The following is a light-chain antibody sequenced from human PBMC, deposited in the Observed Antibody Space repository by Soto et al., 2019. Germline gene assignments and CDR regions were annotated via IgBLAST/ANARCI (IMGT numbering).Light chain of an antibody. Sequence: EIVLTQSPAALSLSPGERATLSCRASQSVSSYFAWYQQSPGQAPRLLIYYASNMATGIPARFSGSGSGTDCTRTISSREPDDFAVYYWQQHSTWSWTFGQGTKVEIK. CDR1: QSVSSY. CDR2: YAS. J-gene: IGKJ1*01. CDR3: QQHSTWSWT. V-gene: IGKV3-11*01.